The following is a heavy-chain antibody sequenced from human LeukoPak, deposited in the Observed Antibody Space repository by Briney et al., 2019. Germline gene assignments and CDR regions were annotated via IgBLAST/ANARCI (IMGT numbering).Heavy chain of an antibody. CDR1: GITFSSYA. CDR2: ISSSGRTK. V-gene: IGHV3-48*03. Sequence: GGSLRLSCAASGITFSSYAMNWVRQAPGKGLEWVSYISSSGRTKYHADSVKGRFTISRDNAKNSLYLQMNSLRAEDTAVYYCARDGNYDSSGYYYTGTFDYWGQGTLVTVSS. CDR3: ARDGNYDSSGYYYTGTFDY. J-gene: IGHJ4*02. D-gene: IGHD3-22*01.